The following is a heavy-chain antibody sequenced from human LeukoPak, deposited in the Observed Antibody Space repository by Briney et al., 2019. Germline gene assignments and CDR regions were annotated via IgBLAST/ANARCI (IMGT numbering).Heavy chain of an antibody. J-gene: IGHJ4*02. D-gene: IGHD3-3*01. CDR1: GFTFISYA. CDR2: VSGSGGTT. CDR3: AKDDQITIFGVVTNPFDY. V-gene: IGHV3-23*01. Sequence: GGPLRLSCAASGFTFISYAMCWFRQAPWKGLEWVSTVSGSGGTTYYADSVKGRFTISRDNSKNTLYLQINSLRSEDTAVYYCAKDDQITIFGVVTNPFDYWGQGTLVTVSS.